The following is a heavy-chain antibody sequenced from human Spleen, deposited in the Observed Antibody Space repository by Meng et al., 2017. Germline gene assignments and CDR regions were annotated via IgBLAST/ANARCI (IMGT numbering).Heavy chain of an antibody. CDR2: INVYNGKT. CDR3: ATRGNPYLNC. CDR1: GYTLSSDG. J-gene: IGHJ4*02. Sequence: QGQRVQSGAGVKQPGASVKVSCDASGYTLSSDGFSWVRQAPGQGLEWLGWINVYNGKTDYALKFQDRVTMTTDTFTNTAYMELRSLRSDDTAVYYCATRGNPYLNCWGQGTLVTVSS. V-gene: IGHV1-18*01.